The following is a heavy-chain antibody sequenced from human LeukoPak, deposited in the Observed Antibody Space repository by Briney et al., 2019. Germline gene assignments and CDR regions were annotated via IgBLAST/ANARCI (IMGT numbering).Heavy chain of an antibody. CDR3: TRVRENYDFWSGYTDAFDI. J-gene: IGHJ3*02. CDR2: IRSKAYGGTT. Sequence: SWFRQAPGKGLEWVGFIRSKAYGGTTEYAASVKGRFTISRDDSKSIAYLQMNSLKTEDTAVYYCTRVRENYDFWSGYTDAFDIWGQGTMVTVSS. D-gene: IGHD3-3*01. V-gene: IGHV3-49*03.